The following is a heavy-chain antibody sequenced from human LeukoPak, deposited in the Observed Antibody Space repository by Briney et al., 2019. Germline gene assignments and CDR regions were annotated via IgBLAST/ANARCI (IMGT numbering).Heavy chain of an antibody. D-gene: IGHD1-1*01. CDR2: IIPIFGTA. J-gene: IGHJ4*02. Sequence: SVNVSCKASGGTFSSYAISWVRQAPGQGLEWMGGIIPIFGTANYAQKFQGRVTITADESTSTAYMELSSPRSGDTAVYYCARDRGGNGPFDYWGQGTLVTVSS. V-gene: IGHV1-69*01. CDR3: ARDRGGNGPFDY. CDR1: GGTFSSYA.